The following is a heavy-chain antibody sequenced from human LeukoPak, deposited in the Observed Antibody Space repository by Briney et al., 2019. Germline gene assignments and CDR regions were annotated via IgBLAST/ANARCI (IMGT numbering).Heavy chain of an antibody. D-gene: IGHD3-22*01. CDR3: ARAEHYYDSSGYQY. V-gene: IGHV4-59*01. J-gene: IGHJ4*02. Sequence: SETLSLTCTVSGGSISSYYWSWIRQPPGKGLEWIGYIYYSGSTNYNPSLKSRVTISVDTSKNQFSLKLSSVTAADTAVYYCARAEHYYDSSGYQYWGQGTLVTVSS. CDR1: GGSISSYY. CDR2: IYYSGST.